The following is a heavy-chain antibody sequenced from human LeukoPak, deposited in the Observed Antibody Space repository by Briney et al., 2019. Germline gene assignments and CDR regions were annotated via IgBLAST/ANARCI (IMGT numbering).Heavy chain of an antibody. CDR2: IYHSGST. CDR1: GGSISSGGYS. J-gene: IGHJ5*02. CDR3: ARDLPWGAYCGGDCSAGWFDP. D-gene: IGHD2-21*02. V-gene: IGHV4-30-2*01. Sequence: SQTLSLTCAVSGGSISSGGYSWSWIRQPPGKGLEWIGYIYHSGSTYYNPSLKSRVTISVDRSKNQFSLKLSSVTAADTAVYYCARDLPWGAYCGGDCSAGWFDPWGQGTLVTVSS.